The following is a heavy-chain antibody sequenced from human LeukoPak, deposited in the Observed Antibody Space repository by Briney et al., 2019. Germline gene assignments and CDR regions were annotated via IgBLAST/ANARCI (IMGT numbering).Heavy chain of an antibody. CDR1: GGTFSSYA. CDR2: IIPIFGTA. J-gene: IGHJ5*02. D-gene: IGHD3-22*01. CDR3: ATPITMIVGGFDP. Sequence: SVKVSCKASGGTFSSYAISWVRQAPGQGLEWMGGIIPIFGTANYAQKFQGRVTITADESTSTAYMELSSLRSDDTAVYYCATPITMIVGGFDPWGQGALVTVSS. V-gene: IGHV1-69*13.